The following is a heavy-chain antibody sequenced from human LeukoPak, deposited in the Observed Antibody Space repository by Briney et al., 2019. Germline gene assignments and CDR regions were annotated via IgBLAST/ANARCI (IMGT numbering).Heavy chain of an antibody. V-gene: IGHV4-38-2*01. Sequence: SETLSLTCAVSGYSISSGYYWGWIRQPPGKGLEWIGSIYHSGSTYYNPSLKSRVTISVDTSKNQFSLKLSSVTAADTAVYYCARAGRRGIAAAAIDYWGQGTLVTVSS. D-gene: IGHD6-13*01. CDR2: IYHSGST. CDR1: GYSISSGYY. J-gene: IGHJ4*02. CDR3: ARAGRRGIAAAAIDY.